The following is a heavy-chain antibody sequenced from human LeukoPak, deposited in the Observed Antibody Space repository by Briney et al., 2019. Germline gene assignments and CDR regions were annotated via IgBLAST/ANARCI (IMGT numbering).Heavy chain of an antibody. J-gene: IGHJ4*02. CDR2: ISGGGESP. D-gene: IGHD4-17*01. Sequence: PGGSLRLSCAASGFTFGSYAMSWVRQAPGKGLEWVSAISGGGESPWYADSVRGRSTISRGNSKNTVSLQMQSLRAEDTAVYFCARDRDYPRDQFDYWGQGTLVTVSS. V-gene: IGHV3-23*01. CDR1: GFTFGSYA. CDR3: ARDRDYPRDQFDY.